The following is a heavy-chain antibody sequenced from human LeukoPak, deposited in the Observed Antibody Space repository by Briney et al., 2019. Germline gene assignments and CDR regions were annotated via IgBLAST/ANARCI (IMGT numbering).Heavy chain of an antibody. Sequence: PGGSLRLSCAASGFTFSSYAMSWVRQAPGKGLEWVANIKQDGSEKYYVDSVKGRFTISRDNAKNSLYLQMNSLRAEDTAVYYCARDNPYSYDFWSGYSNWFDPWGQGTLVTVSS. V-gene: IGHV3-7*01. J-gene: IGHJ5*02. CDR3: ARDNPYSYDFWSGYSNWFDP. CDR1: GFTFSSYA. D-gene: IGHD3-3*01. CDR2: IKQDGSEK.